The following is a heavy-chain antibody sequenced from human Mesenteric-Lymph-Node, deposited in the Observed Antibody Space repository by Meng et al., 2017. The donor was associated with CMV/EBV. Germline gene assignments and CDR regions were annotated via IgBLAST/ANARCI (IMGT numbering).Heavy chain of an antibody. D-gene: IGHD6-13*01. CDR3: ASPAGSSSWYEEDAFDI. V-gene: IGHV4-38-2*02. J-gene: IGHJ3*02. Sequence: GSLRLSCTVSGYSISSGYYWGWIRQPPGKGLEWIGSIYHSGSTYYNPSLKSRVTISVDTSKNQFSLKLSSVTAADTAVYYCASPAGSSSWYEEDAFDIWGQGTMVTVSS. CDR2: IYHSGST. CDR1: GYSISSGYY.